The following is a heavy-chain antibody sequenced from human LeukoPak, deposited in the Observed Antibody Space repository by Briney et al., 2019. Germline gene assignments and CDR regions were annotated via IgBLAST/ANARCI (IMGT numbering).Heavy chain of an antibody. CDR3: ARDPDVAAAGTN. Sequence: SGGSLRLSCAASGFTFSSYSMNWVRQAPGKGLEWVSSISSSSSYIYYADSVKGRFTISRDNPKNPLYLQMNSLRSEDTAVYYCARDPDVAAAGTNWGQGTLVTVSS. V-gene: IGHV3-21*01. D-gene: IGHD6-13*01. CDR1: GFTFSSYS. CDR2: ISSSSSYI. J-gene: IGHJ4*02.